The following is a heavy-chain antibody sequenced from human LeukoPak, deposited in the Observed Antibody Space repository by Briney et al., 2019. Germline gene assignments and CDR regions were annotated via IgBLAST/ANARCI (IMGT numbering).Heavy chain of an antibody. CDR1: GGTFSSYA. J-gene: IGHJ4*02. Sequence: ASVKVSCKASGGTFSSYAISWVRQAPGQGLEWMGGIIPIFGTANYAQKFQGRVTITADKSTSTAYMELSSLRSEDTAVYYCARTPLSRRDGYNYYYFDYWGQGTLVTVSS. D-gene: IGHD5-24*01. V-gene: IGHV1-69*06. CDR2: IIPIFGTA. CDR3: ARTPLSRRDGYNYYYFDY.